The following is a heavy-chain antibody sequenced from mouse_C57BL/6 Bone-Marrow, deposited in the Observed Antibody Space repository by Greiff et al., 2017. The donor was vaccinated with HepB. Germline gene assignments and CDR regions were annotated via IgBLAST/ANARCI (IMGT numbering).Heavy chain of an antibody. CDR2: IDPSDSYT. J-gene: IGHJ4*01. CDR3: AREFPYYYGSSYDYAMDY. CDR1: GYTFTSYW. Sequence: QVQLKQPGAELVMPGASVKLSCKASGYTFTSYWMHWVKQRPGQGLEWIGEIDPSDSYTNYNQKFKGKSTLTVDKSSSTAYMQLSSLTSEDSAVYYCAREFPYYYGSSYDYAMDYWGQGTSATVSS. V-gene: IGHV1-69*01. D-gene: IGHD1-1*01.